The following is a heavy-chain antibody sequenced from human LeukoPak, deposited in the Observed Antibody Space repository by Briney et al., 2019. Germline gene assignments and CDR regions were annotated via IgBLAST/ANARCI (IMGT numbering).Heavy chain of an antibody. V-gene: IGHV3-43*02. J-gene: IGHJ4*02. CDR2: ISGDGTIT. CDR1: GGSISSYY. D-gene: IGHD3-22*01. Sequence: PSETLSLTCTVSGGSISSYYWSWIRQPPGKGLEWVSLISGDGTITYYADSMKGRSTVSRDNSKNSLYLQMNSLRTEDTALYYCAKDKLRSTNYYDSSGYILDYWGQGTLVTVSS. CDR3: AKDKLRSTNYYDSSGYILDY.